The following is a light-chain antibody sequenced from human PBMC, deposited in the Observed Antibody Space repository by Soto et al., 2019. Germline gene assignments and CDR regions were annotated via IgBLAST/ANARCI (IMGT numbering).Light chain of an antibody. CDR2: EVT. Sequence: QSALTQPASVSGSPGQSITISCTGSRSDVGTYNYASWYQQHPGKAPKLIIYEVTNRPSGVSNRFSGSKSGNKASLTISGLRAEDEADYYCSPYTTRSTFVVFRSGKKFTVL. CDR3: SPYTTRSTFVV. V-gene: IGLV2-14*01. J-gene: IGLJ1*01. CDR1: RSDVGTYNY.